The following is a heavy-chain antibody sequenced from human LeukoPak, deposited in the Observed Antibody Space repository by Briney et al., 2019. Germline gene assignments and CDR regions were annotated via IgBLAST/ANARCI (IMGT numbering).Heavy chain of an antibody. CDR3: ARARNLGELSLAYYYYYMDV. D-gene: IGHD3-16*02. J-gene: IGHJ6*03. CDR1: GGTFSSYA. CDR2: IIPIFGTA. V-gene: IGHV1-69*05. Sequence: GSSVKVSCKASGGTFSSYAISWLRQAPGQGLEWMGGIIPIFGTANYAQKFQGRVTITTDESTSTAYMELSSLRSEDTAVYYCARARNLGELSLAYYYYYMDVWGKGTTVTVSS.